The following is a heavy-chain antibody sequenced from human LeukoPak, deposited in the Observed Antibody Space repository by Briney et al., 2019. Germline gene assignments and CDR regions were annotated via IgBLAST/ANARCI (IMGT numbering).Heavy chain of an antibody. CDR2: IYYSGST. J-gene: IGHJ6*02. Sequence: SETLSLTCTVSGGSISSYYWSWIRQSPGKGLEWIEYIYYSGSTNYNPSLKSRVTISVDTSKNQFSLKLSSVTAADTAVYYCARGWAYYDILTGYRNPYYYGMDVWGQGTTVTVSS. V-gene: IGHV4-59*01. D-gene: IGHD3-9*01. CDR1: GGSISSYY. CDR3: ARGWAYYDILTGYRNPYYYGMDV.